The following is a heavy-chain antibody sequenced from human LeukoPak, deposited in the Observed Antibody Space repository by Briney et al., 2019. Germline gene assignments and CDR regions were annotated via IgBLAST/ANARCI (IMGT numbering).Heavy chain of an antibody. Sequence: GGSLRLSCAASGFTFSSYSMKWVRQAPGKGLEWVSSISSSSSYIYYADSVKGRFTISRDNAKNSLYLQMNSLRAEDTAVYYCARGSLRFLEWFLFDYWGQGTLVTVSS. V-gene: IGHV3-21*01. J-gene: IGHJ4*02. CDR1: GFTFSSYS. CDR2: ISSSSSYI. D-gene: IGHD3-3*01. CDR3: ARGSLRFLEWFLFDY.